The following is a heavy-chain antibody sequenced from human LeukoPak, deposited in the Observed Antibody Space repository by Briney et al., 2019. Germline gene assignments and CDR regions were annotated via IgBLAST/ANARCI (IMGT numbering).Heavy chain of an antibody. CDR2: IYYSGST. D-gene: IGHD4-23*01. J-gene: IGHJ5*02. V-gene: IGHV4-59*12. CDR1: GGSISSYY. Sequence: SETLSLTCTVSGGSISSYYWSWIRQPPGEGLEWIGYIYYSGSTNYNPSLKSRVTISVDTSKNQFSLKLSSVTAADTAVYYCASRYGGNSNWFDPWGQGTLVTVSS. CDR3: ASRYGGNSNWFDP.